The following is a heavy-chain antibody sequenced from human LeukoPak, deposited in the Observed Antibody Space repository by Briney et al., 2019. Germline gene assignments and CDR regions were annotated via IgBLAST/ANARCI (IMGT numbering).Heavy chain of an antibody. CDR3: AREYVGLYSGVQWINWIDP. CDR2: IKPDGSEI. Sequence: GGSLRLSCAASGFTFSSYSMNWVRQAPGKGLEWVANIKPDGSEIYYGGSVKGRFTIFRDNAKTSVYLQMNSLRAEDTAMYYCAREYVGLYSGVQWINWIDPWGQGTLVTVSS. V-gene: IGHV3-7*01. CDR1: GFTFSSYS. D-gene: IGHD1-26*01. J-gene: IGHJ5*02.